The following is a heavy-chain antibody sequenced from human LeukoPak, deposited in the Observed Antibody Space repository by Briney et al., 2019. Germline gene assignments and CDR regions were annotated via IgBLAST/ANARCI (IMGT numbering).Heavy chain of an antibody. CDR3: ARGDPSGRPGIGFDY. V-gene: IGHV4-59*01. CDR2: FHDSEST. Sequence: SETLSLTCTVSGGSISSFYWSWIRQPPGKGLEWIGHFHDSESTNYNPSLKSRVTISGDTSKNQFSLNLRSVTAADTAVYYCARGDPSGRPGIGFDYWGQGILVTLSS. J-gene: IGHJ4*02. D-gene: IGHD1-26*01. CDR1: GGSISSFY.